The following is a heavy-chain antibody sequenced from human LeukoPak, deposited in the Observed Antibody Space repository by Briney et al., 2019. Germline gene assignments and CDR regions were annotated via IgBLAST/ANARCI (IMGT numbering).Heavy chain of an antibody. V-gene: IGHV1-2*02. CDR2: INPNSGGT. D-gene: IGHD3-16*01. Sequence: ASVKVSCKASGYTFTGYYMHWVRQAPGQGLEWMGWINPNSGGTYYAQKFQARVTMTRDTSISTVYLELSSLRSDDTAVFYCARASGGGQTSFDFWGQGTVVTVSS. CDR1: GYTFTGYY. J-gene: IGHJ3*01. CDR3: ARASGGGQTSFDF.